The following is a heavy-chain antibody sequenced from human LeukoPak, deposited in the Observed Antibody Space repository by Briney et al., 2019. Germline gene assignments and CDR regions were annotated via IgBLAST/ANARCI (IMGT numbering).Heavy chain of an antibody. J-gene: IGHJ5*02. CDR2: IIQDGSEK. D-gene: IGHD3-16*01. CDR3: ATDSFSFGDLKPGP. Sequence: PGGSLRLSCAASGFTFSSYWMSWVRQAPGKGLEWVAKIIQDGSEKYYVDSVRGRFTISRDNAKSSLYLQMTNLRAEDTAVYYCATDSFSFGDLKPGPWGQGTLVTVSS. CDR1: GFTFSSYW. V-gene: IGHV3-7*01.